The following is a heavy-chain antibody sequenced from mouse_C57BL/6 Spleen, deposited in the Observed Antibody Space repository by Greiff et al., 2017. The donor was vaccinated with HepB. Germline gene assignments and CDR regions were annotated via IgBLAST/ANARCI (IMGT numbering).Heavy chain of an antibody. D-gene: IGHD2-4*01. J-gene: IGHJ2*01. V-gene: IGHV1-54*01. CDR1: GYAFTNYL. CDR3: ARHDYGEDY. CDR2: INPGSGGT. Sequence: QVQLQQSGAELVRPGTSVKVSCKASGYAFTNYLIEWVKQRPGQGLEWIGVINPGSGGTNYNEKFKGKATLTADKSSSTAYMQLSSLTSEDSAVYFCARHDYGEDYWGQGTTLTVSS.